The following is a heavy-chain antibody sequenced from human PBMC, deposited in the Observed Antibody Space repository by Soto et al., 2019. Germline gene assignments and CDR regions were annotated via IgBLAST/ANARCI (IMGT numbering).Heavy chain of an antibody. CDR3: ARGGDYGDYVFDY. D-gene: IGHD4-17*01. V-gene: IGHV4-59*08. Sequence: SETLSLTCTVSGGSISSYYWSWIRQPPGKGLEWIGYIYYSGSTNYNPSLKSRVTISVDTSKNQFSLKLSSVTAADTAVYYCARGGDYGDYVFDYWGQGTLVTVSS. CDR1: GGSISSYY. J-gene: IGHJ4*02. CDR2: IYYSGST.